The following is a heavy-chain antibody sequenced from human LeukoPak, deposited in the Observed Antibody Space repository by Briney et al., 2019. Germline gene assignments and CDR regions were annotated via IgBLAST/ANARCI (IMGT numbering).Heavy chain of an antibody. CDR3: ARALHYGSYYFDY. Sequence: PSETPSLTCTVSGGSISSYYWSWIRQPPGKGLEWIGYIYYSGSTNYNPSLKSRVTISVDTSKNQFSLKLSSVTAADTAVYYCARALHYGSYYFDYWGQGTLVTVSS. V-gene: IGHV4-59*01. J-gene: IGHJ4*02. CDR2: IYYSGST. CDR1: GGSISSYY. D-gene: IGHD4-17*01.